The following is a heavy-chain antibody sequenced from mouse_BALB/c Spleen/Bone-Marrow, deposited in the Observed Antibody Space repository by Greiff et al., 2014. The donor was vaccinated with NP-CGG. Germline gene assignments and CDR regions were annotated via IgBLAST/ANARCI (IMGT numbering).Heavy chain of an antibody. CDR3: AVYYDNDGDY. Sequence: VKLMESGAELVMPGASVKMSCKASGYTFTDYWMHWVKQRPGQGLEWIGAIDTSDSYTSYNQKFKGKATLTVDESSSTAYMQLSRLTSEDSAVYYCAVYYDNDGDYWGQGTTLTVSS. CDR1: GYTFTDYW. V-gene: IGHV1-69*01. J-gene: IGHJ2*01. CDR2: IDTSDSYT. D-gene: IGHD2-4*01.